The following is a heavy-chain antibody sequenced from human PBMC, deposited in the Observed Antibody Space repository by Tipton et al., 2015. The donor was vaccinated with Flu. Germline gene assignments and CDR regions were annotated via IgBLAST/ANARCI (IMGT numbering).Heavy chain of an antibody. J-gene: IGHJ4*02. CDR2: ISSSSTTI. CDR3: ARGFIRLCDY. D-gene: IGHD3-16*01. Sequence: SLRLSCAASGFTFSDYYMSWIRQLPGKGLEWVSHISSSSTTINYADSVKGRFTISRDNAKNSLYLQMNSLRAEDTAVYYCARGFIRLCDYWGQGTLVTVSS. V-gene: IGHV3-11*04. CDR1: GFTFSDYY.